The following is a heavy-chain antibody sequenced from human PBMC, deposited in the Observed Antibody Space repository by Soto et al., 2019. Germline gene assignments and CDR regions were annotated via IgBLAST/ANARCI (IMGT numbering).Heavy chain of an antibody. CDR1: GGSISSSSYY. D-gene: IGHD2-2*02. Sequence: PSETLSLTCTVSGGSISSSSYYWGWIRQPPGKGLEWIGSIYYSGSTYYNPSLKSRVTISVDTSKNQFSLKLSSVTAADTAVYYCAIVVVPAAIGYYYYYGMDVWGQGTMVTVSS. J-gene: IGHJ6*02. CDR3: AIVVVPAAIGYYYYYGMDV. V-gene: IGHV4-39*01. CDR2: IYYSGST.